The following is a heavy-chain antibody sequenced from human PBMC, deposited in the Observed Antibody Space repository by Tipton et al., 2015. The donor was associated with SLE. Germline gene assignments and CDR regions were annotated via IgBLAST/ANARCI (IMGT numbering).Heavy chain of an antibody. J-gene: IGHJ4*02. D-gene: IGHD5-24*01. V-gene: IGHV4-39*07. CDR2: IYYSGST. CDR3: ASLSRDGYNNLAY. CDR1: GGSISSSSYY. Sequence: TLSLTCTVSGGSISSSSYYWGWIRQPPGKGLEWIGSIYYSGSTYYNPSLKSRVTISVDTSKIQFSLKLSSVTAADTAVYYCASLSRDGYNNLAYWGQGTLVTVSS.